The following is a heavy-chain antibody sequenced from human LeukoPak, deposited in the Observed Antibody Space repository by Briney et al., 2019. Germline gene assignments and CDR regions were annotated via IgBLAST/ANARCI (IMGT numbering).Heavy chain of an antibody. Sequence: GASVKVSCKASGYTFTGYYMHWVRQAPGQGLEWMGWINPNSGGTNYAQKFQGRVTMTRDTSISTAYMELSRLRSDDTAVYYCARGPGSSGYYGVSGYYYYMDVWGKGTTVTISS. J-gene: IGHJ6*03. V-gene: IGHV1-2*02. CDR1: GYTFTGYY. CDR2: INPNSGGT. CDR3: ARGPGSSGYYGVSGYYYYMDV. D-gene: IGHD3-22*01.